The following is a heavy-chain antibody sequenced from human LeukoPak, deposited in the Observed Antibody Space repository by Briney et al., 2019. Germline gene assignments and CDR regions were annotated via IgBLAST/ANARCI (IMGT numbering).Heavy chain of an antibody. CDR2: SSTSSSYI. J-gene: IGHJ2*01. CDR3: ARDPENVSGSHSHFDL. CDR1: GFTFSRHS. D-gene: IGHD1-26*01. Sequence: GGSLRLSCAASGFTFSRHSMNWVRQAPGEGLEWVSSSSTSSSYIYYADSVRGRFTISRDNAKNSLYLQMNSLRAEDTAVYYCARDPENVSGSHSHFDLWGRGTLVTVSS. V-gene: IGHV3-21*01.